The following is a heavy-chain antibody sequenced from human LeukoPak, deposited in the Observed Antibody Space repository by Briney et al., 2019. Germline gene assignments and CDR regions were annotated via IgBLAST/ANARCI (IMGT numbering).Heavy chain of an antibody. CDR1: GFTFSSFE. CDR2: ISGSGRTI. D-gene: IGHD2-15*01. Sequence: GGSLRLSCAASGFTFSSFEMNWVRQAPGKGLEWVSYISGSGRTIKYADSVKGRFTISGDNAKNSLYLQMNSLRAEDTAVYYCACYAAGGVAFDIWGQGTMVTVSS. J-gene: IGHJ3*02. V-gene: IGHV3-48*03. CDR3: ACYAAGGVAFDI.